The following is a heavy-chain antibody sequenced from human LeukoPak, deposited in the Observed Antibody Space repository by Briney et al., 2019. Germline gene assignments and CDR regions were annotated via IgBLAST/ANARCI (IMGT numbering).Heavy chain of an antibody. Sequence: GGSLRLSCAASGFTFSSYAMHWVRQAPGKGLEWVAVISYDGSNKYYADSVKGRFTISRDNAKNSLYLQMNSLRADDTAVYYCAKVAYSGSGSYYNLRPYFDYWGQGTLVTVSS. CDR3: AKVAYSGSGSYYNLRPYFDY. J-gene: IGHJ4*02. D-gene: IGHD3-10*01. CDR2: ISYDGSNK. V-gene: IGHV3-30-3*01. CDR1: GFTFSSYA.